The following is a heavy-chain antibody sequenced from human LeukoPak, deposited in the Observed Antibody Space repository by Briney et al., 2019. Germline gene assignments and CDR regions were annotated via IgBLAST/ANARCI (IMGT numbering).Heavy chain of an antibody. V-gene: IGHV4-4*07. D-gene: IGHD6-13*01. CDR3: ASRIAAAGTGYYYMDV. CDR1: GGSVSSYY. CDR2: IYTSGST. Sequence: SETLSLTCTVSGGSVSSYYWSWIRQPAGKGLEWIGRIYTSGSTNYNPSLKSRVTMSVDTSKNQFPLKLSSVTAADTAVYYCASRIAAAGTGYYYMDVWGKGTTVTVSS. J-gene: IGHJ6*03.